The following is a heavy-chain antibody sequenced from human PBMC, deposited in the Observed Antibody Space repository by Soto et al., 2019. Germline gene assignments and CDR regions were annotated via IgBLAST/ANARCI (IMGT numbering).Heavy chain of an antibody. D-gene: IGHD6-13*01. CDR3: TTNKASSSWFRVAWFDP. CDR2: IKSKTDGGTT. CDR1: GFTFSNAW. V-gene: IGHV3-15*07. J-gene: IGHJ5*02. Sequence: EVQLVESGGGLVKPGGSLRLSCAASGFTFSNAWMNWVRQAPGKGLEWVGRIKSKTDGGTTDYAAPVKGRFNISRDDLKNTLYLQMNSLKTEDTAVYDYTTNKASSSWFRVAWFDPWGQGTLVTVSS.